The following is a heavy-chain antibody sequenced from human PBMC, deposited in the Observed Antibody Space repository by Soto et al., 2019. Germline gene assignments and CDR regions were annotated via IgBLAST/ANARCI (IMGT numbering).Heavy chain of an antibody. J-gene: IGHJ6*03. V-gene: IGHV1-2*04. CDR2: INPNSGVT. Sequence: QVQLVQSGAEVRKPGASVTVSCRSSGDSFNDYYIHWVRQAPGQGLEWMGWINPNSGVTKYAQKFQGWVSMTRDTSIRTVNMQLNRLRSDDTAVYYCARESGGATATLDYYYFYMDVWGTGTTVTVSS. CDR3: ARESGGATATLDYYYFYMDV. D-gene: IGHD5-12*01. CDR1: GDSFNDYY.